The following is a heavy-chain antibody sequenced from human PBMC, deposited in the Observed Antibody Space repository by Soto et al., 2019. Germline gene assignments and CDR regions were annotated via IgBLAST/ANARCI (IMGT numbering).Heavy chain of an antibody. CDR3: WGDLAAAGPFDY. V-gene: IGHV1-18*01. J-gene: IGHJ4*02. Sequence: QVQLVQSGAEVKKPGASVKVSCKASGYTFTSYGISWVRQAPGQGLEWMGWISAYNGNTNYAQKLQGRVTMTTDTSTSTAYMEVGSLRSDDTAGYYCWGDLAAAGPFDYWGQGTLVTVSS. CDR2: ISAYNGNT. D-gene: IGHD6-13*01. CDR1: GYTFTSYG.